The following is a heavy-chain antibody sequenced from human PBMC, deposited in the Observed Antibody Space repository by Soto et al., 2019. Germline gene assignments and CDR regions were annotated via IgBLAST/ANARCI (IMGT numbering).Heavy chain of an antibody. D-gene: IGHD4-17*01. CDR1: GFPFSSYS. Sequence: GGSLRLSCAASGFPFSSYSMSWVSQAPGKGLEWVSAISGSGGSTYYADSVKGRFTISRDNSKNTLYLQMNSLRAEDTAVYYCAVHDYGDYLVGYWGQGTLVTVSS. CDR2: ISGSGGST. CDR3: AVHDYGDYLVGY. J-gene: IGHJ4*02. V-gene: IGHV3-23*01.